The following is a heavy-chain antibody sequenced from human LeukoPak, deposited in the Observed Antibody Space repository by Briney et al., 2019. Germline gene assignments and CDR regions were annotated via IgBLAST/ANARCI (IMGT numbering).Heavy chain of an antibody. CDR3: ARSVRYCSSTSLYPEETRDDY. CDR2: ISAYNGNT. Sequence: ASVKVSCKASGYTFTSYGISWVRQAPGQGLEWMGWISAYNGNTNYAQKLQGRVTMTTDTSTSTAYMELRSLRSDDTAVYYCARSVRYCSSTSLYPEETRDDYWGQGTLVTVSS. D-gene: IGHD2-2*01. V-gene: IGHV1-18*04. J-gene: IGHJ4*02. CDR1: GYTFTSYG.